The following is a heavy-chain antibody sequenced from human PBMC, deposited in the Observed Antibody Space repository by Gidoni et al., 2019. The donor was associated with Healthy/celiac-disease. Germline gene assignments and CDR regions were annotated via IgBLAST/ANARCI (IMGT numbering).Heavy chain of an antibody. V-gene: IGHV3-23*01. J-gene: IGHJ4*02. CDR1: GFPFSSHA. Sequence: EVQPLESGGGLVQPGGSLRLSCAASGFPFSSHAMSWVRQAPGKGRGWVSAIGGSGGSTYYADSVKGRFTISRDNSKNTLYLQMNSLRAEDTAVYYCAKAPHEYYDILTGYPYWGQGTLVTVSS. D-gene: IGHD3-9*01. CDR3: AKAPHEYYDILTGYPY. CDR2: IGGSGGST.